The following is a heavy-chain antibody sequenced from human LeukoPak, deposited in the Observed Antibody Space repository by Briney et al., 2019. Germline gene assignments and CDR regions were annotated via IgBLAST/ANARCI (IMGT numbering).Heavy chain of an antibody. V-gene: IGHV4-39*01. CDR1: GGSISSSSYY. CDR2: IYYSGST. D-gene: IGHD3-3*01. J-gene: IGHJ5*02. Sequence: SKTLSLTCTVSGGSISSSSYYWGWIRQPPGKGLEWIGSIYYSGSTYYNPSLKSRVTIFVDTSKNQFSLKLSSVTAADTAVYYCARGYYDFWSGYYRGETNWFDPWGQGTLVTVSS. CDR3: ARGYYDFWSGYYRGETNWFDP.